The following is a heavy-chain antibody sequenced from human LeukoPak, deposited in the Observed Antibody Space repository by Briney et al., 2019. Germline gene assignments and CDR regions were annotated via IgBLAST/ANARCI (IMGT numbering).Heavy chain of an antibody. V-gene: IGHV3-23*01. D-gene: IGHD6-19*01. Sequence: PGRSLRLSCAASGFTFSSYAMSWVRQAPGKGLEWGSANSGIGGSTYYADSVKGRFTISRDNSKNTLYLQMNSLRAEDTAVYYCAKDLSYSSGLGSFDYGGQGPLVTVSS. CDR1: GFTFSSYA. J-gene: IGHJ4*02. CDR3: AKDLSYSSGLGSFDY. CDR2: NSGIGGST.